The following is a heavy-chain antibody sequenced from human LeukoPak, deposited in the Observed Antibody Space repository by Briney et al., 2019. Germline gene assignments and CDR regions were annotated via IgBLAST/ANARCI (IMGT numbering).Heavy chain of an antibody. J-gene: IGHJ6*02. Sequence: GASVKGSCKASGYTFTIYYMHWVRQAPGQGLEWMVIINPSGGSTSYAQKFQGRVTMTRDTSTSTVYMELSSLRSEDTAVYYCAANYYDSSGYLYGMDVWGQGTTVTVSS. V-gene: IGHV1-46*01. CDR3: AANYYDSSGYLYGMDV. CDR2: INPSGGST. CDR1: GYTFTIYY. D-gene: IGHD3-22*01.